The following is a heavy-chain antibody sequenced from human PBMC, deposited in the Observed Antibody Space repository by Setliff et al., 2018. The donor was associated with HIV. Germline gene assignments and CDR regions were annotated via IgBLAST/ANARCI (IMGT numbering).Heavy chain of an antibody. J-gene: IGHJ5*02. CDR1: GGSFSGHS. CDR3: ARGITIFGVVIQNWFDP. CDR2: IYYSGST. D-gene: IGHD3-3*01. V-gene: IGHV4-34*09. Sequence: SETLSLTCAVYGGSFSGHSWAWIRQPPGKGLEWIGYIYYSGSTNYNPSLKSRVTISVDTSKTQFSLRLTSVTAADTAVYYCARGITIFGVVIQNWFDPWGQGTLVTVSS.